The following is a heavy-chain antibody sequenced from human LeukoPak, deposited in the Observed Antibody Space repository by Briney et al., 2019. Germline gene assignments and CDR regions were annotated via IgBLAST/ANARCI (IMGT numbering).Heavy chain of an antibody. Sequence: KISCKGSGYLFTSYWISWVRQAPGQGLEWMGRIIPILGIANYAQKFQGRVTITADKSTSTAYMDLSSLRSEDTAVYYCARDLPPYYFDYWGQGTLVTVSS. CDR2: IIPILGIA. CDR1: GYLFTSYW. V-gene: IGHV1-69*04. CDR3: ARDLPPYYFDY. J-gene: IGHJ4*02.